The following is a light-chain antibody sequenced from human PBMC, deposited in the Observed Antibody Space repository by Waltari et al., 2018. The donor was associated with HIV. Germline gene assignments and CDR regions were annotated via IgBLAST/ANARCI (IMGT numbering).Light chain of an antibody. J-gene: IGLJ2*01. CDR1: TSNIGTNI. CDR2: SNN. CDR3: AAWDDTLNGL. Sequence: QSVLTQPPSASGTPGPNVNIPCSGNTSNIGTNIVIWYQQFPGAAPKLLIYSNNQRPSGVPARFSGSKSGTSASLAISWLQSEDEADYFCAAWDDTLNGLFGGGTKLTVL. V-gene: IGLV1-44*01.